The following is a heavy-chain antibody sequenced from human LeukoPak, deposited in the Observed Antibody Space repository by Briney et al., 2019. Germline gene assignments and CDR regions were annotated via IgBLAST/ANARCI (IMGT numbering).Heavy chain of an antibody. CDR1: GFTFSSYW. D-gene: IGHD1-26*01. Sequence: SGGSLRLSCAASGFTFSSYWMSWVRQAPGKGLEWVANIKQDGSEKYYVDSVKGRFAISRDNAKNSLYLQMNSLRAEDTAVYYCARDVVGATSDYWGQGTLVTVSS. V-gene: IGHV3-7*03. CDR3: ARDVVGATSDY. CDR2: IKQDGSEK. J-gene: IGHJ4*02.